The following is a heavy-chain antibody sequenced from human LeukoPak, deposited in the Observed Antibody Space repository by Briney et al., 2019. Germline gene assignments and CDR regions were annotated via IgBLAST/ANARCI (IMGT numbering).Heavy chain of an antibody. CDR3: AKATVTTRDYYYGMDV. CDR1: GFTFSSYS. CDR2: ISSSSSTI. D-gene: IGHD4-11*01. Sequence: PGGSLRLSCAASGFTFSSYSMSWVRHAPGKGLEWVSYISSSSSTIYYADSVKGRFTISRDNAKNSLYLQMNSLRAEDTAVYYCAKATVTTRDYYYGMDVWGQGTTVTVSS. J-gene: IGHJ6*02. V-gene: IGHV3-48*01.